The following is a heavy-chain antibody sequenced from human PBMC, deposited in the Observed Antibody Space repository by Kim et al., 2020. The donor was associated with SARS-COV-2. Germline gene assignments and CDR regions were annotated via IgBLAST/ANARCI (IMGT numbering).Heavy chain of an antibody. J-gene: IGHJ3*02. Sequence: YADSVKGRFTISRDNAKNSLYLQMNSLRAEDTAVYYCARDAGQWLAAFDIWGQGTMVTVSS. V-gene: IGHV3-21*01. D-gene: IGHD6-19*01. CDR3: ARDAGQWLAAFDI.